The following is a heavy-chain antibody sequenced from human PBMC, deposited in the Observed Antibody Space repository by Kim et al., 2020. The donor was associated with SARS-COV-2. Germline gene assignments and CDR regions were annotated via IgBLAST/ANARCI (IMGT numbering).Heavy chain of an antibody. J-gene: IGHJ4*02. V-gene: IGHV4-30-2*01. D-gene: IGHD6-13*01. CDR2: IYHSGST. CDR3: ARTRSYSSSWYFDY. CDR1: GGSISSGGYS. Sequence: SETLSLTCAVSGGSISSGGYSWSWIRQPPGKGLEWIGYIYHSGSTYYNPSLKSRVTISVDRSKNQFSLKLSSVTAADTAVYYCARTRSYSSSWYFDYWGQGTLVTVSS.